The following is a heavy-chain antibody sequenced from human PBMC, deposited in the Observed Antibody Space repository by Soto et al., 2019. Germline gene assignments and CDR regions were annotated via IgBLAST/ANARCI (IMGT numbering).Heavy chain of an antibody. J-gene: IGHJ4*02. CDR1: GFTFSSYA. V-gene: IGHV3-23*01. CDR2: ISGSGGST. D-gene: IGHD2-21*02. Sequence: EVQLLESGGGLVQPGGSLRLSCAASGFTFSSYAMSWVRQAPGKGLEWVSAISGSGGSTYYADSVKGRFTISRDNSKNTLYLEMNSLRAEATAVYYCAKVSPPGVVVTTIPGAPFDYWGQGTLVTVSS. CDR3: AKVSPPGVVVTTIPGAPFDY.